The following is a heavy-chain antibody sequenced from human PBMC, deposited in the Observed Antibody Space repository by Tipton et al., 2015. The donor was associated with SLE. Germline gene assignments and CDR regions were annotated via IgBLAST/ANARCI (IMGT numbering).Heavy chain of an antibody. J-gene: IGHJ6*02. CDR1: GASINSYY. Sequence: LRLSCSVFGASINSYYWTWIRQPAGKGLEWIGRIYSSGTTNYYPSLKSRVTMSVDTSKNQFSLKLTSVTAADTAVYYCARGGCSGRSCYPYYYGMDVWGPGTTVTVSS. V-gene: IGHV4-4*07. D-gene: IGHD2-15*01. CDR3: ARGGCSGRSCYPYYYGMDV. CDR2: IYSSGTT.